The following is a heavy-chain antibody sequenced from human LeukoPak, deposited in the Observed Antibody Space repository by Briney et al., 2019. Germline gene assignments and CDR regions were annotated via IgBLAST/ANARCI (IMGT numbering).Heavy chain of an antibody. D-gene: IGHD6-13*01. CDR2: KKYDGCEK. J-gene: IGHJ4*02. V-gene: IGHV3-7*01. CDR1: GLRFSDFW. CDR3: ARGGNHDPTWYN. Sequence: PGGPLRLFCAASGLRFSDFWMSWLRQATGKGLEWVANKKYDGCEKYYEHSVKGRYTIYRDNAKNSLYLQENRLRGEDRRLFYCARGGNHDPTWYNWGQGTLLTVAS.